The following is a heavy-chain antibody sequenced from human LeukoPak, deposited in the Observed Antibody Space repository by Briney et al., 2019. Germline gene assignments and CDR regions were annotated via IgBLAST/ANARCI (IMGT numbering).Heavy chain of an antibody. CDR1: GFTFSSYA. Sequence: GRSLRPSCAASGFTFSSYAMSWVRQAQGKGLEWVSAISGRGGSTYYADSVKGRFTISRDNSKNTQYLQMNSLRAEDTAVYYCAKDHPSRLIWFGELYGWFDPWGQGTLVTVSS. CDR3: AKDHPSRLIWFGELYGWFDP. J-gene: IGHJ5*02. D-gene: IGHD3-10*01. CDR2: ISGRGGST. V-gene: IGHV3-23*01.